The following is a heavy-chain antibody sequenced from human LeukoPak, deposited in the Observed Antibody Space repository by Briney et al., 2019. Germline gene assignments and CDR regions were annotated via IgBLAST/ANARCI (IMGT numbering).Heavy chain of an antibody. D-gene: IGHD5-18*01. Sequence: GRSLRLSCVVSGVSLSSHGMHWVRQAPGKGLEWLTFTWSDGRSEYYADSVKGRFTVSRDNSDNTLYLQMNSLRDEDTAMYYCAKEGTAMASSYFDYWGQGTLITVSS. V-gene: IGHV3-30*02. CDR1: GVSLSSHG. CDR3: AKEGTAMASSYFDY. J-gene: IGHJ4*02. CDR2: TWSDGRSE.